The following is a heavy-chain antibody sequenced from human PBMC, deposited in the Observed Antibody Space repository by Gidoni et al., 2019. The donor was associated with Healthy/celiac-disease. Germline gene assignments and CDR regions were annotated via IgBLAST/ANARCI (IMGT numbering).Heavy chain of an antibody. D-gene: IGHD3-3*01. CDR3: ARDNPITIFDLWFDP. CDR1: GCSISSYY. J-gene: IGHJ5*02. CDR2: IYTSGST. Sequence: QVQLQESGPGLVKPSETLSLTCTVSGCSISSYYWSWIRQPAGKGLEWIGRIYTSGSTNYNPSLKSRVTMSVDTSKNQFSLKLSSVTAADTAVYYCARDNPITIFDLWFDPWGQGTLVTVSS. V-gene: IGHV4-4*07.